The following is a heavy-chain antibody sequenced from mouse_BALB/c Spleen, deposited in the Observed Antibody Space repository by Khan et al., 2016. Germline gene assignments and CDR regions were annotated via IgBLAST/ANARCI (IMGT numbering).Heavy chain of an antibody. D-gene: IGHD1-1*01. CDR1: GYTFTSYW. J-gene: IGHJ2*01. Sequence: QVQLQQSGAELARPGASVKLSCKASGYTFTSYWMQWVKQRSGQGLEWIGAIYPGDGDTRYTQKFKGKATLTADKSSSTAYMQLSSLASEDSAVYYSASYYGSSYDYFDYWGQGTTLTVSS. CDR2: IYPGDGDT. V-gene: IGHV1-87*01. CDR3: ASYYGSSYDYFDY.